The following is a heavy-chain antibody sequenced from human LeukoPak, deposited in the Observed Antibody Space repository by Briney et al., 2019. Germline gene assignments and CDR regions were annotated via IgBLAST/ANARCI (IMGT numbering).Heavy chain of an antibody. CDR2: IYYSGST. V-gene: IGHV4-39*07. CDR3: ARDSLGITAVGNY. D-gene: IGHD6-13*01. J-gene: IGHJ4*02. Sequence: SETLSLTCTVSGGSISSSSYYWGWIRQPPGKGLEWIGSIYYSGSTYYNPSLKSRVTISVDTSKNQFSLKLSSVTAADTAVYYCARDSLGITAVGNYWGQGTLVTVSS. CDR1: GGSISSSSYY.